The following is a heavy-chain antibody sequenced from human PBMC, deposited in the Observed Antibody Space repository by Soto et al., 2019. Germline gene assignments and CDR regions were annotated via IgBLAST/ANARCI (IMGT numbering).Heavy chain of an antibody. CDR2: ISWNSGSI. Sequence: EVQLVESGGGLVQPGRSLRLSCAASGFTFDDYAMHWVRQAPGKGLEWVSGISWNSGSIGYADSVKGRFTISRDNAKNSLYLQMNSLRAEDTALYYCAKDPADSYSSSFYYFDYWGQGTLVTVSS. D-gene: IGHD6-6*01. V-gene: IGHV3-9*01. J-gene: IGHJ4*02. CDR3: AKDPADSYSSSFYYFDY. CDR1: GFTFDDYA.